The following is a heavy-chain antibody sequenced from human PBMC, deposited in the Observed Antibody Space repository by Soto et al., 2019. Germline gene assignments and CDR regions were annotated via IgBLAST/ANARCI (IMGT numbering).Heavy chain of an antibody. Sequence: WGSLRLSCAASGFSLNDYGVHWVRRPPGKGLEWVADISYDVRNKYYTDSVRGRFTISRDISKGTLYLQMNSLRPEDTAVYYCAKSNRGAYDTPEFWGKGNTVNVSS. CDR3: AKSNRGAYDTPEF. J-gene: IGHJ6*04. V-gene: IGHV3-30*18. CDR2: ISYDVRNK. CDR1: GFSLNDYG. D-gene: IGHD3-22*01.